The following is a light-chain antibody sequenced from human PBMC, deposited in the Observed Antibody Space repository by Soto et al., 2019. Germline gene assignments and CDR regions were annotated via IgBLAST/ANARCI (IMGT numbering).Light chain of an antibody. CDR2: AAS. J-gene: IGKJ2*01. Sequence: DIQMTQSPSSVSASVGDRVTITCRASQGVSSGLAWYQQKPGKAPKLLIYAASNLLSGVPSRFSGSGSGTDFPLTISSLQPEDSATYYCQQANSFPSTFGQGSKLEIK. CDR3: QQANSFPST. V-gene: IGKV1-12*02. CDR1: QGVSSG.